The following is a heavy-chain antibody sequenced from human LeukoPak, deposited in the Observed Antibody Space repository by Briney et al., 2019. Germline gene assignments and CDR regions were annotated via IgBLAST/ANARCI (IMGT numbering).Heavy chain of an antibody. Sequence: TGGSLRLSCAASGFTFSIYAMSRVPKAPGKGLEWVSSISGDGGSTYYADSVKGRFTISRDNSENTLYLQMNSLRAEDTAVYYCANDLTTVVTTSFDYWGQGTLVTVSS. V-gene: IGHV3-23*01. D-gene: IGHD4-23*01. CDR2: ISGDGGST. J-gene: IGHJ4*02. CDR1: GFTFSIYA. CDR3: ANDLTTVVTTSFDY.